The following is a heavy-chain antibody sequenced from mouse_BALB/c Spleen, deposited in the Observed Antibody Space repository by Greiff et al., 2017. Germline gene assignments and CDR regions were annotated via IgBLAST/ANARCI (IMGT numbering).Heavy chain of an antibody. Sequence: VQVVESGPGLVAPSQSLSITCTVSGFSLTSYGVHWVRQPPGKGLEWLGVIWAGGSTNYNSALMSRLSISKDNSKSQVFLKMNSLQTDDTAMYYCARDHYYGYGAMDYWGQGTSVTVSS. CDR2: IWAGGST. D-gene: IGHD1-2*01. J-gene: IGHJ4*01. CDR3: ARDHYYGYGAMDY. V-gene: IGHV2-9*02. CDR1: GFSLTSYG.